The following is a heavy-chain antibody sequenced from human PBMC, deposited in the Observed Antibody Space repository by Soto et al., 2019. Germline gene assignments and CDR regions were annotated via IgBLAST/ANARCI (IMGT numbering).Heavy chain of an antibody. Sequence: QVQLQESGPGLVKPSQTLSLTCSVSGGSISSGGYYWNWIRQHPGKGLEWIGYIYYSGSTYYNPSLKSRVTISVDASETQFSLKLSSVTAADTAVYYSAMSYSRSGPFDYWGQGNLVTVSS. CDR2: IYYSGST. CDR1: GGSISSGGYY. D-gene: IGHD5-12*01. CDR3: AMSYSRSGPFDY. J-gene: IGHJ4*02. V-gene: IGHV4-31*03.